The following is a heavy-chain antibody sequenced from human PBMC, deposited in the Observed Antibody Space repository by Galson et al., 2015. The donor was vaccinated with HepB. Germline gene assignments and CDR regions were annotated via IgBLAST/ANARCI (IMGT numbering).Heavy chain of an antibody. CDR2: IRTDANNK. CDR1: GFTFSTHG. D-gene: IGHD3-10*01. J-gene: IGHJ4*02. V-gene: IGHV3-30*02. CDR3: ARDHGYSGSGSFPQ. Sequence: SLRLSCAASGFTFSTHGMHWVRQAPGKGLEWVAFIRTDANNKYYADSVKGRFTISRDNSRNTLYLQMDSLRPEDTAVYYCARDHGYSGSGSFPQWGQGTLVTVSS.